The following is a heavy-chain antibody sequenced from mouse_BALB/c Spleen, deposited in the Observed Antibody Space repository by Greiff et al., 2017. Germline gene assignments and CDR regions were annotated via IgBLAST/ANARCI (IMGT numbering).Heavy chain of an antibody. CDR1: GFNIKDTY. Sequence: VQLKQSGAELVKPGASVKLSCTASGFNIKDTYMHWVKQRPEQGLEWIGRIDPANGNTKYDPKFQGKATITADTSSNTAYLQLSSLTSEDTAVYYCARTSDYFFDYWGQGTTLTVSS. V-gene: IGHV14-3*02. CDR2: IDPANGNT. D-gene: IGHD2-4*01. CDR3: ARTSDYFFDY. J-gene: IGHJ2*01.